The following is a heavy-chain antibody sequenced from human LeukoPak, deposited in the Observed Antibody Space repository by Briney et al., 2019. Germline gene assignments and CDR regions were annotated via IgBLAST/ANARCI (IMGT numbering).Heavy chain of an antibody. V-gene: IGHV1-2*02. D-gene: IGHD4/OR15-4a*01. CDR3: ARAYANYGGY. J-gene: IGHJ4*02. CDR1: GYTFNAFF. Sequence: ASVKVSCKASGYTFNAFFIHWVRQAPGQGLEWLGWINPHSGDTTYAQNFQGRVTMTRDTSISTIYMEVTSLISDDTAIYYCARAYANYGGYWGQGTLVTVSS. CDR2: INPHSGDT.